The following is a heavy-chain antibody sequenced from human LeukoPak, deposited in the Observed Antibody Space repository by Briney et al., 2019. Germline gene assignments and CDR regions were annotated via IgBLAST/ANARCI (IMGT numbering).Heavy chain of an antibody. J-gene: IGHJ4*02. CDR1: GGTFSSYA. Sequence: ASVKVSCEASGGTFSSYAISWVRQAPGQGLEWMGGIIPIFGTANYAQKFQGRVTITADKSTSTAYMDLRSLRSDDTAVYYCARDRHRRHYYDSSLHPPLDYWGQGTLVTVSS. V-gene: IGHV1-69*06. CDR2: IIPIFGTA. CDR3: ARDRHRRHYYDSSLHPPLDY. D-gene: IGHD3-22*01.